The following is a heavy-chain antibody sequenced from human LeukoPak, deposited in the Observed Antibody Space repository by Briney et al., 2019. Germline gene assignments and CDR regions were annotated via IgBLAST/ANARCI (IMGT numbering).Heavy chain of an antibody. CDR3: AGMVRGVIDY. CDR2: IIPIFGTA. D-gene: IGHD3-10*01. V-gene: IGHV1-69*13. CDR1: GGTFSSYA. Sequence: ASVNVSCKASGGTFSSYAISWVRQAPGQGLEWMGGIIPIFGTANYAQKFQGRVTITADESTSTAYMELSSLRSEDTAVYYCAGMVRGVIDYWGQGTLVTVSS. J-gene: IGHJ4*02.